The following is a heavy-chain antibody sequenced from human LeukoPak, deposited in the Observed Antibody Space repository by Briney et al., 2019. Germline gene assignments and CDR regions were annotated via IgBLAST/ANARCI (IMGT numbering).Heavy chain of an antibody. V-gene: IGHV3-11*01. D-gene: IGHD2-2*01. CDR2: ISSSGSTI. CDR1: GFTFSDYY. CDR3: ARDSRAPVDAFDI. Sequence: GSLRLSCAASGFTFSDYYMSWIRQAPGKGLEWVSYISSSGSTIYYADSVKGRFTISRDNAKNSLYLQMNSLRAEDTAVYYCARDSRAPVDAFDIWGQRTMVTVSS. J-gene: IGHJ3*02.